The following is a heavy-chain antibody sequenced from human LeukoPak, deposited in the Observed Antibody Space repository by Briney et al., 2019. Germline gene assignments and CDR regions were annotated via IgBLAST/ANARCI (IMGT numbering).Heavy chain of an antibody. D-gene: IGHD3-22*01. J-gene: IGHJ4*02. Sequence: GASVKVSCKASGYTFTGYYMHWVRQAPGQGLEWMGWINPNSGGTNYAQKFQGRVTMTRDTSISTAYMELSRLRSDDTAVYYCAKEYYYDSSGYYALDCWGQGTLVTVSS. CDR3: AKEYYYDSSGYYALDC. CDR2: INPNSGGT. V-gene: IGHV1-2*02. CDR1: GYTFTGYY.